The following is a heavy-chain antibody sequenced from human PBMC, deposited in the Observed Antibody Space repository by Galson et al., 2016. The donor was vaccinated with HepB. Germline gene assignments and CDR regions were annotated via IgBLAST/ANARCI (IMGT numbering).Heavy chain of an antibody. CDR3: ARDPGTSPPEYYYALDV. J-gene: IGHJ6*02. V-gene: IGHV4-39*02. CDR1: GASIGSRTYY. D-gene: IGHD1-14*01. Sequence: ETLSLTCSVSGASIGSRTYYWVWIRQPPGKALEFIGNFYYSGTTHYNPSLQSRVTISFDASKNHFSLKLTSVTAADTAVYYCARDPGTSPPEYYYALDVWGQGTTDIVSS. CDR2: FYYSGTT.